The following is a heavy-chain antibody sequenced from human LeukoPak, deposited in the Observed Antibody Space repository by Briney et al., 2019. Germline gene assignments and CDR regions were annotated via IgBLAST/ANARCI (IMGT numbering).Heavy chain of an antibody. D-gene: IGHD1-26*01. CDR3: ARDGSSIVGATWGYDAFDI. Sequence: GGSLRLSCAASGFTFSSYAMSWVRQAPGKGLEWVSAISGSGGSTYYADSVKGRFTISRDNSKNTLYLQMDSLRAEDTALYYCARDGSSIVGATWGYDAFDIWGQGTMVTVSS. V-gene: IGHV3-23*01. CDR2: ISGSGGST. J-gene: IGHJ3*02. CDR1: GFTFSSYA.